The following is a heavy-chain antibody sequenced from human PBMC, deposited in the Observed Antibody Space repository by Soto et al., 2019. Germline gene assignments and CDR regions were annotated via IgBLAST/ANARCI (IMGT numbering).Heavy chain of an antibody. CDR2: IDWDDDK. CDR1: GFSLSTSGMR. CDR3: ARTPGNGNWFDP. J-gene: IGHJ5*02. D-gene: IGHD2-8*01. V-gene: IGHV2-70*04. Sequence: SGPTLVNPTQTLTLTCSFSGFSLSTSGMRVSWIRQPPGKALEWLARIDWDDDKFYSTSLKTRLTISKDTSKNQVVLTMTNMDPVDTATYYCARTPGNGNWFDPWGQGTLVTVSS.